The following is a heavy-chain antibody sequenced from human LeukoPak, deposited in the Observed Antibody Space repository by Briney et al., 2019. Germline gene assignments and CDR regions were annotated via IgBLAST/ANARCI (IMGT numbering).Heavy chain of an antibody. D-gene: IGHD3-10*01. CDR1: GFTFSSYA. J-gene: IGHJ4*02. Sequence: GGSLRLSCAASGFTFSSYAMSWVRQAPGKGLEWVSSISSSSSYIYYADSVKGRFTISRDNAKNSLYLQMNSLRAEDTAVYYCARTPGPLWFGELFFDYWGQGTLVTVSS. CDR3: ARTPGPLWFGELFFDY. CDR2: ISSSSSYI. V-gene: IGHV3-21*04.